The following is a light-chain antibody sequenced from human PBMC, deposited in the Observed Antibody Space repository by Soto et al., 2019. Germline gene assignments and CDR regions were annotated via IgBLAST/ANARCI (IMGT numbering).Light chain of an antibody. CDR1: QSFNSIY. J-gene: IGKJ5*01. CDR3: QQRSNWPSIT. CDR2: DAS. Sequence: EIVLTQSPGTLSLSPGARAPLSCRARQSFNSIYLAWYQQKPGQAPRLLIYDASNRATGIPARFSGSGSGTDFTLTISSLEPEDFAVYYCQQRSNWPSITFGQGTRLEI. V-gene: IGKV3-11*01.